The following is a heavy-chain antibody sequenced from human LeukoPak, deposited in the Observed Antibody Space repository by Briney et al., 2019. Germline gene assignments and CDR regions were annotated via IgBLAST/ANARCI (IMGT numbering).Heavy chain of an antibody. D-gene: IGHD6-13*01. V-gene: IGHV4-39*07. CDR1: GGSISSSSYY. Sequence: SETLSLTCTVSGGSISSSSYYWSWIRQPPGKGLEWIGEINHSGSTNYNPSLKSRVTISVDTSKNQFSLKLSSVTAADTAVYYCARGYSSSWSTGFDYWGQGTLVTVSS. CDR3: ARGYSSSWSTGFDY. J-gene: IGHJ4*02. CDR2: INHSGST.